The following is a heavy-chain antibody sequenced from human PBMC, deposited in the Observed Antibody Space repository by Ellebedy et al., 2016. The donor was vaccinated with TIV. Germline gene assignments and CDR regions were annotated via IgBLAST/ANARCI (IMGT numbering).Heavy chain of an antibody. D-gene: IGHD6-13*01. Sequence: PGGSLRLSCAASGFTFSRYVMTWVRQAPGKGLEWVSGISGSAGRTAYIDSVKGRFTVSRDNSKNTLHLQMNSLRVEDTAVYYCAIDHIALGHNYMDVWGKGTTVTVSS. CDR3: AIDHIALGHNYMDV. CDR2: ISGSAGRT. V-gene: IGHV3-23*01. J-gene: IGHJ6*03. CDR1: GFTFSRYV.